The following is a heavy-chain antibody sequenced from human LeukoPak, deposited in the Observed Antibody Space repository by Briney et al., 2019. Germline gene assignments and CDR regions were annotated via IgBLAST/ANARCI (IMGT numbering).Heavy chain of an antibody. D-gene: IGHD3-10*01. CDR1: GFTFSSYA. CDR2: ISGSGGGT. CDR3: AKDPANVTMVRGVITPYYFDY. J-gene: IGHJ4*02. V-gene: IGHV3-23*01. Sequence: GGSLRLSCAASGFTFSSYAMSWVRQAPGKGLEWVSAISGSGGGTYYADSVKGRFTISRDNSKNTLYLQMNSLRAEDTAVYYCAKDPANVTMVRGVITPYYFDYWGQGTLVTVSS.